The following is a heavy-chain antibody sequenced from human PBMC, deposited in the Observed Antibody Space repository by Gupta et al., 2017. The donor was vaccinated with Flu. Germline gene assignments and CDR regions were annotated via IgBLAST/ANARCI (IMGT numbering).Heavy chain of an antibody. CDR1: GGSISSGSYY. J-gene: IGHJ6*02. CDR2: IYTSGST. Sequence: QVQLQESGPGLVKPSQTLSLTCTVSGGSISSGSYYWSWIRQPAGKGLEWIGRIYTSGSTNYNPSLKSRVTISVDTSKNQFSLKLSSVTAADTAVYYCARGPPDDVVVPANYYYGMDVWGQGTTVTVSS. V-gene: IGHV4-61*02. CDR3: ARGPPDDVVVPANYYYGMDV. D-gene: IGHD2-2*01.